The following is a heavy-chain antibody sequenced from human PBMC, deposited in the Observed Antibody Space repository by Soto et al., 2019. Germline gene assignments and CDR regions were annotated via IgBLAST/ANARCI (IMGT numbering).Heavy chain of an antibody. D-gene: IGHD3-22*01. CDR2: FDPEDGET. J-gene: IGHJ6*02. V-gene: IGHV1-24*01. CDR1: GYTLTELS. Sequence: ASVKVSCKVSGYTLTELSMHWVRQAPGKGPEWMGGFDPEDGETIYAQKFQGRVTMTEDTSTDTAYMELSSLRSEDTAVYYCATKRYYYDRSYYYYGMDVWGQGTTVTVSS. CDR3: ATKRYYYDRSYYYYGMDV.